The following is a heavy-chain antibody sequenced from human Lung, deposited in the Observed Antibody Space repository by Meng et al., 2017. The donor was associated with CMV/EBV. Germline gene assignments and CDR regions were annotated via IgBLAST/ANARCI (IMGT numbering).Heavy chain of an antibody. V-gene: IGHV3-48*03. CDR1: GFTLSSYE. Sequence: GGSLRLSCAASGFTLSSYELNWVRQAPGKGLEWVSYISSSGSTIYYADSVKGRFTISRDNAKNSLYLQMNSLRAEDTAVYYCARYCSSTSCPLGYDAFDIWGQGXMVTVSS. J-gene: IGHJ3*02. CDR2: ISSSGSTI. D-gene: IGHD2-2*01. CDR3: ARYCSSTSCPLGYDAFDI.